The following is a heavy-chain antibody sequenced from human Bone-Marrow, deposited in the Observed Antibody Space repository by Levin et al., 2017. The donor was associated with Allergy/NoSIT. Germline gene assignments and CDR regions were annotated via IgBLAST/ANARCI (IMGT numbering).Heavy chain of an antibody. CDR2: ISYEGSNK. CDR3: VSGSMDIVATIFWRALELDY. J-gene: IGHJ4*02. CDR1: GFTFGSCA. D-gene: IGHD5-12*01. Sequence: GGSLRLSCAASGFTFGSCAMHWVRQAPGKGLEWVAIISYEGSNKYYADSVKGRFTISRDNSKNTLYLQMNSLRAEDTAVYYCVSGSMDIVATIFWRALELDYWGQGTLVTVSS. V-gene: IGHV3-30-3*01.